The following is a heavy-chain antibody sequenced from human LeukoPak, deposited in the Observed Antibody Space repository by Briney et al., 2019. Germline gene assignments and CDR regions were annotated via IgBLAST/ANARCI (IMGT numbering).Heavy chain of an antibody. CDR1: GFTFSNYA. CDR2: ISNSDGNT. J-gene: IGHJ5*02. V-gene: IGHV3-23*01. CDR3: ARELAVGGTWFDP. Sequence: GGSLRLSCAASGFTFSNYAMSWVRQAPGKGLEWVSTISNSDGNTYYADSVKGRFTISRDNAKNTLYLQMNSLRAEDTAVYYCARELAVGGTWFDPWGQGTLVTVSS. D-gene: IGHD6-19*01.